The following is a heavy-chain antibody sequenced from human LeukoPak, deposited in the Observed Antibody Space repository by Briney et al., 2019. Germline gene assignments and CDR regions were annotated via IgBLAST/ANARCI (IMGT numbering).Heavy chain of an antibody. V-gene: IGHV1-2*06. CDR1: GYTFTGYY. CDR2: INPNSGGT. CDR3: ARDYYDSSGYYSFDY. D-gene: IGHD3-22*01. J-gene: IGHJ4*02. Sequence: ASVKVSCKASGYTFTGYYMHWVRQAPGQGLEWMGRINPNSGGTNYAQKFQGRVTKTRDTSISTAYMELSRLRSDDTAVYYCARDYYDSSGYYSFDYWGQGTLVTVSS.